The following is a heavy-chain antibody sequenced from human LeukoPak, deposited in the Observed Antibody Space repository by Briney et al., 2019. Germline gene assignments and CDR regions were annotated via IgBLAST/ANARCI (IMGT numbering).Heavy chain of an antibody. CDR2: IYYSGST. D-gene: IGHD4-23*01. CDR1: GGSISSYY. CDR3: ARESTTVVTPDAFDI. V-gene: IGHV4-59*01. Sequence: SETLSLTCTVSGGSISSYYWSWIRQPPGKGLEWIGDIYYSGSTNYNPSLKSRVTISVDTSKNQFSLKLSSVTAADTAVYYCARESTTVVTPDAFDIWGQGTMVTVSS. J-gene: IGHJ3*02.